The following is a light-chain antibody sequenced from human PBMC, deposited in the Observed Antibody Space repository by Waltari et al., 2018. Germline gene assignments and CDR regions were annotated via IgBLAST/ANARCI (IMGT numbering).Light chain of an antibody. CDR1: QYIDF. CDR2: SAS. CDR3: QYYGDSPNT. V-gene: IGKV3-20*01. J-gene: IGKJ2*01. Sequence: EIVLTQSPGTLSLSPGDTATLSCRATQYIDFLAWYQQKPGQPPRLLIFSASTRATGIPDRFSGRGSGTDFTLTISRLEPEDFAVYYCQYYGDSPNTFGQGTKL.